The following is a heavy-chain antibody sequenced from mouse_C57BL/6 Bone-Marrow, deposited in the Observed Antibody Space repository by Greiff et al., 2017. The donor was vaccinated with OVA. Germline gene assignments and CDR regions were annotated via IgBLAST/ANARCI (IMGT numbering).Heavy chain of an antibody. V-gene: IGHV1-76*01. CDR1: GYTFTDYY. Sequence: QVQLQQSGAELVRPGASVKLSCKASGYTFTDYYINWVKQRPGQGLEWIARIYPGSGNTYYNEKFKGKATLTAEKSSSTAYMQLSSLTSEDSAVYFCARGLYDGYRYYAMDYWGQGTSVTVSS. CDR3: ARGLYDGYRYYAMDY. J-gene: IGHJ4*01. D-gene: IGHD2-3*01. CDR2: IYPGSGNT.